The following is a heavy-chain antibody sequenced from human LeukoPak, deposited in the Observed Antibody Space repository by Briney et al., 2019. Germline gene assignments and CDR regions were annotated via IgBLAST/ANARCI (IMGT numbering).Heavy chain of an antibody. V-gene: IGHV4-34*01. CDR3: ARGPGPLGY. CDR1: GGSFSGYY. J-gene: IGHJ4*02. Sequence: SETLSLTCAVYGGSFSGYYWSWIRQPPGKGLEWIGEINHSGSTNYNPSLKSRVTISVDTSKDQFSLKLSSVTAADTAVYYCARGPGPLGYWGQGTLVTVSS. CDR2: INHSGST. D-gene: IGHD3-16*01.